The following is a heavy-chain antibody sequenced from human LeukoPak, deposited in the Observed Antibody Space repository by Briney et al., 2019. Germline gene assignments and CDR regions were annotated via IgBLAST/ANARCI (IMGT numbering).Heavy chain of an antibody. Sequence: ASVKVSCKASGYTFTGYYMHWVRQAPGQGLEWMGWMNPNSGNTGYAQKFQGRVTMTRNTSISTAYMELGSLRSEDTAVYYCARGAYVWGSYRFDPWGQGTLVTVSS. D-gene: IGHD3-16*02. V-gene: IGHV1-8*02. CDR3: ARGAYVWGSYRFDP. CDR2: MNPNSGNT. CDR1: GYTFTGYY. J-gene: IGHJ5*02.